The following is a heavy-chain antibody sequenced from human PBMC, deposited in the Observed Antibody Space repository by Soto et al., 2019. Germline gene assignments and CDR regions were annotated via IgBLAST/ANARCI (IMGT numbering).Heavy chain of an antibody. CDR2: IIPIFGTA. Sequence: QVQLVQSGAEVKKPGSSVKVSCKASGGTFSSYAISWVRQAPGQGLEWMGGIIPIFGTANYAQKFQGRVTNTADESTSTDYMELSSLRSEDTAVYYCARTHDYGDDGYPLSFFDYWGQGTLVTVSS. D-gene: IGHD4-17*01. CDR1: GGTFSSYA. J-gene: IGHJ4*02. CDR3: ARTHDYGDDGYPLSFFDY. V-gene: IGHV1-69*01.